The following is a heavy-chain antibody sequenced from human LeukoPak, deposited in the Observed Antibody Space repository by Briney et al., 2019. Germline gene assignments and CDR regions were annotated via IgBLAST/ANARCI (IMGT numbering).Heavy chain of an antibody. J-gene: IGHJ4*02. CDR3: ARFGYVAAVDV. V-gene: IGHV3-7*01. D-gene: IGHD2-15*01. CDR1: GFSFSAYW. CDR2: INPAGSET. Sequence: GGSLRLSCAASGFSFSAYWMTWVRQAPGTGLEWVANINPAGSETYYVDPVEGRFSISRDNAKNLVYLQMNSLRAEDTAVYHCARFGYVAAVDVWGQGTPVTVSS.